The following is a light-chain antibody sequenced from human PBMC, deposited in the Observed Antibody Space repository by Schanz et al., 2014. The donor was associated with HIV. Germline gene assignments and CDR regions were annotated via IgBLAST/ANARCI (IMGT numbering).Light chain of an antibody. J-gene: IGLJ2*01. V-gene: IGLV1-51*01. CDR3: GTWDSSLSVVL. CDR2: DNY. CDR1: TSNIGNNY. Sequence: QSVLTQPPSVSAAPRQKVTISCSGSTSNIGNNYVSWYQQFPGTAPKLLIYDNYKRPSEIPDRFSGSKSGTSATLGITGLQTGDEADYYCGTWDSSLSVVLFGGGTKLTV.